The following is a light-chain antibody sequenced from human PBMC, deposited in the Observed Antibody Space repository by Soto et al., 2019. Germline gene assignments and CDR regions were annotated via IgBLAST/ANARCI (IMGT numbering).Light chain of an antibody. CDR2: DAF. CDR1: QSISSY. J-gene: IGKJ3*01. Sequence: EIVLTQSPATLSLSPGERATLSCRASQSISSYLAWYQQKPDQAPRLLIYDAFNRATGIPARFSGSGSGTDFTLTISSLEPEDFAVYYCQQRSNWFTFGPGTKVDIK. CDR3: QQRSNWFT. V-gene: IGKV3-11*01.